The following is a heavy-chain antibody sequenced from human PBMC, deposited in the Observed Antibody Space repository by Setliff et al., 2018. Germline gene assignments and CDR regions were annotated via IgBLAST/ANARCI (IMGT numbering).Heavy chain of an antibody. CDR1: GFTFSSYA. D-gene: IGHD5-12*01. J-gene: IGHJ3*02. CDR3: ARDITRDGYNSGAFDI. Sequence: GESLKISCAVSGFTFSSYAMSWVRQAPGKGLEWVSGISTSGVSTYYADSVKGRFTLSRDNSKNTLYLQMNSLRAEDTAVYYCARDITRDGYNSGAFDIWGQGTMVTVSS. V-gene: IGHV3-23*01. CDR2: ISTSGVST.